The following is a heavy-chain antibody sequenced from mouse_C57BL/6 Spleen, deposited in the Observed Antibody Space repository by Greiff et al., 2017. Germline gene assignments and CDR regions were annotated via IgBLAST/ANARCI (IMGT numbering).Heavy chain of an antibody. V-gene: IGHV1-5*01. CDR1: GYTFTSYW. Sequence: VHVKQSGTVLARPGASVKMSCKTSGYTFTSYWMHWVKQRPGQGLEWIGAIYPGNSDTSYNQKFKGKAKLTAVTSASTAYMELSSLTNEDSAVYYCTRPRYYGSSLHAMDYWGQGTSVTVSS. D-gene: IGHD1-1*01. J-gene: IGHJ4*01. CDR3: TRPRYYGSSLHAMDY. CDR2: IYPGNSDT.